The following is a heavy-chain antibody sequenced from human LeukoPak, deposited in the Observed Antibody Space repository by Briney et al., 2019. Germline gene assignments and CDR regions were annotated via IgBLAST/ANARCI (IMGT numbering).Heavy chain of an antibody. J-gene: IGHJ4*02. CDR2: INPSGGST. Sequence: ASVKVSCKASGYTFTSYYVHWVRQAPGQGLEWMGIINPSGGSTSYAQKFQGRVTMTRDTSTSTVYMELSSLRSEDTAVYYCARFRPRGNSGDYWGQGTLVTVSS. V-gene: IGHV1-46*01. D-gene: IGHD4-23*01. CDR3: ARFRPRGNSGDY. CDR1: GYTFTSYY.